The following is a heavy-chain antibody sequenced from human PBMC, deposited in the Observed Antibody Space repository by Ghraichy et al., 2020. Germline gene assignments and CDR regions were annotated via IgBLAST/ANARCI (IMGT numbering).Heavy chain of an antibody. CDR2: INHGGSAK. CDR1: GFIFRTNW. Sequence: GGSLRLSCAASGFIFRTNWMSWVRQAPGKGLEWVANINHGGSAKFYVDSVEGRFTISRDNAKNSLYLQMNSLRAEDTAVYFCARDGMGGYLDCWGQGTPVTVSS. V-gene: IGHV3-7*01. CDR3: ARDGMGGYLDC. D-gene: IGHD1-26*01. J-gene: IGHJ4*02.